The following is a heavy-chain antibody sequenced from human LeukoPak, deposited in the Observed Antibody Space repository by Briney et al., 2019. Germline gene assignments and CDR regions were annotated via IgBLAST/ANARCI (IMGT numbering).Heavy chain of an antibody. V-gene: IGHV3-21*01. Sequence: GRSLRLSCAASALTFSSYSMNWVRQPPGRGLEWVSSIRSSSSHIYYADSVKGRFTISRDNGKNSLYLQMNSLRAEDTAVYYCARVPDFWSGYYSDYYYYMDVWGKGTTVTVSS. D-gene: IGHD3-3*01. J-gene: IGHJ6*03. CDR2: IRSSSSHI. CDR1: ALTFSSYS. CDR3: ARVPDFWSGYYSDYYYYMDV.